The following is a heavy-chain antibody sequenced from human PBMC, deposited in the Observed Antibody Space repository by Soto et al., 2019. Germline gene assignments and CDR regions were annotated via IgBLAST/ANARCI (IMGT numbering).Heavy chain of an antibody. CDR3: VRSMVRGVILWFDP. CDR2: IIPIFGTA. V-gene: IGHV1-69*13. CDR1: GGTFSSYA. J-gene: IGHJ5*02. Sequence: SVKVSCKASGGTFSSYAISWVRQAPGQGLEWMGGIIPIFGTANYAQKFQGRVTITADESTSTAYMELSSLRSEDTAVYYCVRSMVRGVILWFDPWGQGTLVTVSS. D-gene: IGHD3-10*01.